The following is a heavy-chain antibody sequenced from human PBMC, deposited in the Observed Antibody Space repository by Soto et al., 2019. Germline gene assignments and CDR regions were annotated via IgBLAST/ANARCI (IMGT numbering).Heavy chain of an antibody. J-gene: IGHJ6*02. Sequence: QVQLVQSGDEVKKPGASVKVSCKASGYIFVNYGIAWVRQSPGQGLDWMGWISPYTGNTHFATKIQGRLTMTTDTSTSTAYMDLGSLTSDETAVYYCVMVDNYVAPAPQDVWGQGTTVTVSS. V-gene: IGHV1-18*01. D-gene: IGHD3-16*01. CDR2: ISPYTGNT. CDR1: GYIFVNYG. CDR3: VMVDNYVAPAPQDV.